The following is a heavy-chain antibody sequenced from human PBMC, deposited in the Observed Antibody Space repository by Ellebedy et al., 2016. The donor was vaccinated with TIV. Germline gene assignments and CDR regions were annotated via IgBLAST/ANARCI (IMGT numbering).Heavy chain of an antibody. Sequence: AASVKVSCKASGGTFSSYAISWVRQAPGQGLEWMGGIIPIFGTANYAQKFQGRVTITADESTSTAYMELSSLRSEDTAVYYCASPSARRWPTWPLDYWGQGTLVTVSS. CDR1: GGTFSSYA. J-gene: IGHJ4*02. CDR2: IIPIFGTA. D-gene: IGHD2-15*01. CDR3: ASPSARRWPTWPLDY. V-gene: IGHV1-69*13.